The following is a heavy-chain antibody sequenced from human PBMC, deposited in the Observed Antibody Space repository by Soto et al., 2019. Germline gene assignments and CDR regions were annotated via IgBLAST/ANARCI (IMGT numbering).Heavy chain of an antibody. CDR3: ARGLGITMVRGALYY. CDR2: IYYSGST. CDR1: GGSISSSSYY. Sequence: SETLSLTCTVSGGSISSSSYYWGWIRQPPGKGLEWIGSIYYSGSTYYNPSLKSRVTISVDTSKNQFSLRVSSVTAADTAVYYCARGLGITMVRGALYYWGQGTLVTVSS. J-gene: IGHJ4*02. V-gene: IGHV4-39*01. D-gene: IGHD3-10*01.